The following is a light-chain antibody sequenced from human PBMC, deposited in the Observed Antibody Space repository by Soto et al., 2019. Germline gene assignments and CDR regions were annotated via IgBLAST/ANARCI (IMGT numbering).Light chain of an antibody. CDR1: QSVLYSSNNKNY. Sequence: DIVMTQSPDSLAVSLGERATINCKSSQSVLYSSNNKNYLAWYQQKPGKAPELLIYATSTLQNGVPSRFSGSGFGTDFTLSISSLQPEDSASYFCQQTDDFPLTFGGGTKVDIK. CDR2: ATS. J-gene: IGKJ4*01. CDR3: QQTDDFPLT. V-gene: IGKV4-1*01.